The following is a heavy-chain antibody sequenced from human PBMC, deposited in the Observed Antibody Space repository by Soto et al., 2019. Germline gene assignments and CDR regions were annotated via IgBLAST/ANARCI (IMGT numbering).Heavy chain of an antibody. V-gene: IGHV1-69*02. CDR3: ARATVTTPHPLAY. CDR1: GGTFSSYT. D-gene: IGHD4-17*01. Sequence: QVQLVQSGAEVKKPGSSVTVSCKASGGTFSSYTISWVRQAPGQGLEWMGRIIPILGIANYAQKFQGRVTITAEKSTSTAYMELSSLRSEDTAVYYFARATVTTPHPLAYWGQGSLVTVSS. J-gene: IGHJ4*02. CDR2: IIPILGIA.